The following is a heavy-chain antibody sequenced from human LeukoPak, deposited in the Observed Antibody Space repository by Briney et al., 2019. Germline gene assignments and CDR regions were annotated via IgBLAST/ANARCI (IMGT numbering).Heavy chain of an antibody. CDR2: IIPIFGTA. J-gene: IGHJ5*02. CDR1: GGTFSSYA. CDR3: AKDTPFLWEPFNWFDP. D-gene: IGHD1-26*01. Sequence: ASVKVSCKASGGTFSSYAISWVRQAPGQGLEWMGGIIPIFGTANYAQKFQGRVTITTDESTSTAYMELSSLRSEDTAVYYCAKDTPFLWEPFNWFDPWGQGTLVTVSS. V-gene: IGHV1-69*05.